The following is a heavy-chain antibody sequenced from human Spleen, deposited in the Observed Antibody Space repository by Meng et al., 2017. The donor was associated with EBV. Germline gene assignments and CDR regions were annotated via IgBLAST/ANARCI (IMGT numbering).Heavy chain of an antibody. J-gene: IGHJ5*02. CDR3: ARPFPSWQSPRLDPFGA. Sequence: LTLAEPRPGQANLSETLSPPCLVSGDSIGSFYSWGWIRQPPGRGLEWIGSVHYTGCTYYSPSLKSRVTVSVDTSKNQFSLRLTSVTAADTAVYYCARPFPSWQSPRLDPFGAWGQGTLVTVSS. CDR1: GDSIGSFYS. V-gene: IGHV4-39*01. D-gene: IGHD6-19*01. CDR2: VHYTGCT.